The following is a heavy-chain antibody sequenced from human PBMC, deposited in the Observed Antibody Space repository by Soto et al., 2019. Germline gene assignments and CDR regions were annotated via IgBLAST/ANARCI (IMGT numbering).Heavy chain of an antibody. CDR1: GFTFSSYW. J-gene: IGHJ3*02. Sequence: EVQLVESGGGLVQPGGSVRLSCAASGFTFSSYWMHWVRQVPGKGLAWVARINSDGSRTSYADSVKGRFTISRDSAKNALYLQMNSLRADDTAVYYCAREGLDTAGFFDIWGHGTMVTVSS. V-gene: IGHV3-74*01. D-gene: IGHD6-13*01. CDR2: INSDGSRT. CDR3: AREGLDTAGFFDI.